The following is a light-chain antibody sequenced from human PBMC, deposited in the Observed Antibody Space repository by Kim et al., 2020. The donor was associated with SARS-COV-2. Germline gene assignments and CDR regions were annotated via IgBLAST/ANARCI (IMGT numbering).Light chain of an antibody. CDR1: QSVLYSSNNKNY. V-gene: IGKV4-1*01. CDR2: WAA. J-gene: IGKJ2*03. Sequence: RATINCKSSQSVLYSSNNKNYLAWYQQKRVQPPKLLIYWAATRESRVPDRFSGSGSGTDFTLTISSLQAEDVAVYYCQQYYSTPHSFGQGTKLEI. CDR3: QQYYSTPHS.